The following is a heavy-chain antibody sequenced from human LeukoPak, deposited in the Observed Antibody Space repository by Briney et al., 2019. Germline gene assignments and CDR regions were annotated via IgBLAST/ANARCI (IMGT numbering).Heavy chain of an antibody. CDR2: IYTSGTT. CDR1: GGSISNYY. CDR3: ARQYSSSSFFDY. V-gene: IGHV4-4*09. D-gene: IGHD6-6*01. J-gene: IGHJ4*02. Sequence: SETLSLTCTVSGGSISNYYWSWIRQPPGKGLEWIGYIYTSGTTNYNPSLKSRVTISVDTSKNQFSLRLSSVTAADTAVYYCARQYSSSSFFDYWGQGTLVTVSS.